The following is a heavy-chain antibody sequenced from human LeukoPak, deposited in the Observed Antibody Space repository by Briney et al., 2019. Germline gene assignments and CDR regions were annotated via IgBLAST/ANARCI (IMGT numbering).Heavy chain of an antibody. V-gene: IGHV1-46*01. J-gene: IGHJ4*02. Sequence: ASVKVSCKASGYTFTSYYMHWVRQAPGQGLEWMGIINPSGGSTSYAQKFQGRVTITADESTSTAYMELSSLRSEDTAVYYCARRGSHCSSTSCYTSRFDYWGQGTLVTVSS. CDR2: INPSGGST. D-gene: IGHD2-2*02. CDR3: ARRGSHCSSTSCYTSRFDY. CDR1: GYTFTSYY.